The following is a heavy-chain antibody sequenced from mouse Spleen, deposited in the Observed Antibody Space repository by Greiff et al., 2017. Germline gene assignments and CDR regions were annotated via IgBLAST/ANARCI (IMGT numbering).Heavy chain of an antibody. CDR3: ARHYGDGVYYFDY. J-gene: IGHJ2*01. CDR1: GYTFTSYW. D-gene: IGHD1-2*01. CDR2: VYPGSGST. Sequence: VQLQQPGAELVKPGASVKMSCKASGYTFTSYWITWVKQRPGQGLEWIGDVYPGSGSTNYNEKFKSKATLTVDTSSSTAYMQLSSLTSEDSAVYYCARHYGDGVYYFDYWGQGTTLTVSS. V-gene: IGHV1-55*01.